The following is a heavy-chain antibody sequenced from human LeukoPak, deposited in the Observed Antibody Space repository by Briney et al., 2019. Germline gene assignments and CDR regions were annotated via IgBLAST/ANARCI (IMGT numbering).Heavy chain of an antibody. CDR1: GFAFSSYW. V-gene: IGHV3-7*01. CDR2: IKEGGSEK. D-gene: IGHD2/OR15-2a*01. J-gene: IGHJ5*02. Sequence: PGGSLRLSCAASGFAFSSYWMSWVRQAPGKGLEWVANIKEGGSEKYYVDSVKGRFTISRDNAKNSLYLQMNSLRAEDTAVYYCARERANRGWFDPWGQGTLVTVSS. CDR3: ARERANRGWFDP.